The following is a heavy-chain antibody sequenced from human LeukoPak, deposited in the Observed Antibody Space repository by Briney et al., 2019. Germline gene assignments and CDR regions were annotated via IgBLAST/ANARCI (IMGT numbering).Heavy chain of an antibody. J-gene: IGHJ4*02. D-gene: IGHD2-15*01. CDR2: ISGSGDST. V-gene: IGHV3-23*01. CDR3: ARRSGGVREYYVDY. Sequence: GRSLRLSCAASGFAFSTFAITWVRQDAGKGLAWGSAISGSGDSTYYADSVKGRFTIYRDNSKNVVYFQMNSLRADDTAVYYCARRSGGVREYYVDYWGQGTLVTVSS. CDR1: GFAFSTFA.